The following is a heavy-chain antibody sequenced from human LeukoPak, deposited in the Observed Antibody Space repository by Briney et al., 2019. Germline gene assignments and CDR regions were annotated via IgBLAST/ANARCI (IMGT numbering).Heavy chain of an antibody. D-gene: IGHD3-9*01. CDR1: GGSISSYY. V-gene: IGHV4-59*01. Sequence: PSETLSLTCTVSGGSISSYYWSWIRQPPGKGLEWIGYIYYSGSTNYNPSLKSRVTISVDTSKNQFSLKLSSVTAADTAVYYCARDRSPPIYYMDVWGKGTTVTVSS. CDR2: IYYSGST. J-gene: IGHJ6*03. CDR3: ARDRSPPIYYMDV.